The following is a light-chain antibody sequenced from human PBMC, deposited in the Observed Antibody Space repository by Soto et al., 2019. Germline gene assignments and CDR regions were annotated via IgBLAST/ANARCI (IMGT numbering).Light chain of an antibody. CDR2: AAS. CDR3: QQSYSTPRM. J-gene: IGKJ1*01. Sequence: DIQMTQSPSSLSASVGDRVTITCRASQSISSYLNWYQQKPGKAPKLLIYAASSLQSGVPSRFSGSGSGTDFTLTISSLQPEDFATYYYQQSYSTPRMFGQGTKVEIK. CDR1: QSISSY. V-gene: IGKV1-39*01.